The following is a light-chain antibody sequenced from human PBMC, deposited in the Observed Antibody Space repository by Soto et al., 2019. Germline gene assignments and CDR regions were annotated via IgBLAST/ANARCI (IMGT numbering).Light chain of an antibody. Sequence: QSVLTQPPSVSGAPGQRVTISCTGSSSNIGAGYDVHWYQQLPGTAPKLLIYGNSNRPSGVPDRFSGSKSGTSASLAITGLKADDEADYYCQSYDSSLSGFVVFGGGTKVTVL. V-gene: IGLV1-40*01. CDR2: GNS. CDR3: QSYDSSLSGFVV. CDR1: SSNIGAGYD. J-gene: IGLJ2*01.